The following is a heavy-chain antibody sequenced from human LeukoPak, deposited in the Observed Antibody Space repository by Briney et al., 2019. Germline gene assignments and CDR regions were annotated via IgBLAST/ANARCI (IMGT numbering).Heavy chain of an antibody. D-gene: IGHD5-12*01. Sequence: GASVKVSRKASGYTLTGYYMHWLRQAPGQGLEWMGWINPNSGDTNYAQKFQGRVTMTRDTSINTAYMELSRLTSDDTAVYYCAKNPYEYYFDYWGQGTLVTVSS. CDR3: AKNPYEYYFDY. J-gene: IGHJ4*02. CDR2: INPNSGDT. V-gene: IGHV1-2*02. CDR1: GYTLTGYY.